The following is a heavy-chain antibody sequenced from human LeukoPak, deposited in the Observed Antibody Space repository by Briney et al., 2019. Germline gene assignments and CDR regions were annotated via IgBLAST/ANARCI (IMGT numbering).Heavy chain of an antibody. J-gene: IGHJ4*02. D-gene: IGHD4-17*01. Sequence: AETLSLTCTVSGYSISSGYYWGWIRQPPGEGLEWIGSIYHSGSTYYNPSLKSRVTISVDTSKNQFSLKLSSVTAADTAVYYCARDRGIDDYGDYGFLDYWGQGTLVTVSS. CDR3: ARDRGIDDYGDYGFLDY. CDR2: IYHSGST. V-gene: IGHV4-38-2*02. CDR1: GYSISSGYY.